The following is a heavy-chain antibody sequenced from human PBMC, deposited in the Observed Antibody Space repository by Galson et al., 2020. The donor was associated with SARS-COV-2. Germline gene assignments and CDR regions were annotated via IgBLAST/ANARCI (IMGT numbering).Heavy chain of an antibody. Sequence: SETLPLTCTVSGVSISSHYWSWIRQPPGKGLEWIGYINYSGSTKYNSSLKSRVTISVDPSKNQFTLKLSSVTAADTAVYYCARDQVVVAPGWFDPWGQGTLVTVSS. CDR2: INYSGST. V-gene: IGHV4-59*11. CDR3: ARDQVVVAPGWFDP. CDR1: GVSISSHY. J-gene: IGHJ5*02. D-gene: IGHD2-15*01.